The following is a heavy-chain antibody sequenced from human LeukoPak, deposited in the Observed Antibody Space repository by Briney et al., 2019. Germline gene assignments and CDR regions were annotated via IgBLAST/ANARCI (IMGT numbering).Heavy chain of an antibody. D-gene: IGHD3-10*01. Sequence: SQTLSLTCTVSGDSISSGGYCWTWIRQHPGKGLEWIGYIYYSGSTYYNPSLKSRVTMSVDTSKNQFSLKLSSVTAADTAVYYCARVTRGVITFDYWGQGTLVTVSS. J-gene: IGHJ4*02. V-gene: IGHV4-31*03. CDR3: ARVTRGVITFDY. CDR2: IYYSGST. CDR1: GDSISSGGYC.